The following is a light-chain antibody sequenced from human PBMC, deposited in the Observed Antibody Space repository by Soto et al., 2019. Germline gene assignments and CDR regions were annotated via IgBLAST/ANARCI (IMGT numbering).Light chain of an antibody. CDR1: SDDIGANNY. Sequence: QSVLTQPASVSGSPGQSITISCTGTSDDIGANNYVSWYQHHPGKAPKILIYEAANRPSGISHRFSGSKSGNTPSLTISGLQAEDEADYFCTSYTSASTLVFGGGTKVTVL. CDR3: TSYTSASTLV. CDR2: EAA. V-gene: IGLV2-14*01. J-gene: IGLJ2*01.